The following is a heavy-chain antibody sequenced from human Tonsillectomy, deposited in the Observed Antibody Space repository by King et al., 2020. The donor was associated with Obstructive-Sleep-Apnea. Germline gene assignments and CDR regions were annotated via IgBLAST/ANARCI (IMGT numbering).Heavy chain of an antibody. CDR3: AKVLYDIVTSYYTYYYYGMDV. V-gene: IGHV3-23*04. Sequence: VQLVESGGGLVQPGGSLRLSCAASGFTFSSYAMSWVRQAPGKGLEWVSAISVSGGSTYYADSVKGRFTISRDNSKSTLYLQLNSLRAADTAVYYCAKVLYDIVTSYYTYYYYGMDVWAQGTTVTVSS. CDR2: ISVSGGST. CDR1: GFTFSSYA. J-gene: IGHJ6*02. D-gene: IGHD3-9*01.